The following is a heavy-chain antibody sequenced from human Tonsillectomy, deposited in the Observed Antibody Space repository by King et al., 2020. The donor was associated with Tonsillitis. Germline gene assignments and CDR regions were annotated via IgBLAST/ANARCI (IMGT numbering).Heavy chain of an antibody. V-gene: IGHV5-51*01. CDR2: IYPGDSDT. CDR3: ARLVGSGWTYYYYMDV. J-gene: IGHJ6*03. Sequence: VQLVESGAEVKKPGESLKISCKGSGYSFTSYWIGWVRQMPGKGLEWMGIIYPGDSDTRYSPSFQGQVTISADKSTSTAYLQWSSLKASDSAMYYCARLVGSGWTYYYYMDVWGKGTTVTVSS. CDR1: GYSFTSYW. D-gene: IGHD6-19*01.